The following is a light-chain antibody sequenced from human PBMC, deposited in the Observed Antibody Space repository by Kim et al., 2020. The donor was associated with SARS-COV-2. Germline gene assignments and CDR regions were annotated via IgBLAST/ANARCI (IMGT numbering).Light chain of an antibody. V-gene: IGLV2-14*03. J-gene: IGLJ3*02. CDR1: SSDVGVYNY. Sequence: GQSITISCTGTSSDVGVYNYVSWYQQHPGKAPKLMIYDVSNRPSGVSNRFSGSKSGNMASLTISGLQAEDEADYYCSSYTSSSTRVFGGGTQLTVL. CDR3: SSYTSSSTRV. CDR2: DVS.